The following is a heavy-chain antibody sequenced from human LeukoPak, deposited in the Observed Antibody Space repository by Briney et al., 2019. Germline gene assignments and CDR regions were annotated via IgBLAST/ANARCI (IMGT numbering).Heavy chain of an antibody. J-gene: IGHJ4*02. D-gene: IGHD5-24*01. CDR2: IYNSGST. CDR1: GGSISSYY. V-gene: IGHV4-59*08. Sequence: SETLSLTCSVSGGSISSYYWSWIQQPPGEGLEWIGYIYNSGSTNYNPALKSRVTISVDTSKNQFSLKLSSVTAADTAVYYCAKLVRRDGYSYFDYWGQGTLVTVSS. CDR3: AKLVRRDGYSYFDY.